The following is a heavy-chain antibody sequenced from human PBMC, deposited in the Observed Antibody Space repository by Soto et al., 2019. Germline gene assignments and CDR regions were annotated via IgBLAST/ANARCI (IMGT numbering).Heavy chain of an antibody. CDR2: ISYDGSDK. J-gene: IGHJ6*02. CDR1: GFTFSNYA. D-gene: IGHD5-18*01. CDR3: ARDTGPNGYNYYYLGMDV. V-gene: IGHV3-30-3*01. Sequence: GSLRLACSASGFTFSNYAMHWVRQAAGKGLEWVAVISYDGSDKYNANSVKGRFTISRDNSKNTLYLQMNSLRAEDTAVYYCARDTGPNGYNYYYLGMDVWGQGTTVTVP.